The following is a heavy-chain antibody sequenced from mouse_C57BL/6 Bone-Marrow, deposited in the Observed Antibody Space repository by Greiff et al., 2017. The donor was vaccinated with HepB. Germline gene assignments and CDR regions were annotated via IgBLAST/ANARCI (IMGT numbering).Heavy chain of an antibody. J-gene: IGHJ3*01. V-gene: IGHV1-7*01. CDR3: ARRRRIDSSGYAWFAY. D-gene: IGHD3-2*02. Sequence: QVQLQQSGAELAKPGASVKLSCKASGYTFTSYWMHWVKQRPGQGLEWIGYINPSSGYTKYNQKFKDKATLTADKSSSTAYMQLSSLTYEDSAVYYCARRRRIDSSGYAWFAYWGQGTLVTVSA. CDR1: GYTFTSYW. CDR2: INPSSGYT.